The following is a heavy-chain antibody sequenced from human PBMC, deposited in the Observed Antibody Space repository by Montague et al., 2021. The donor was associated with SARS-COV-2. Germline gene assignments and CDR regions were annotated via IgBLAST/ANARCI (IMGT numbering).Heavy chain of an antibody. J-gene: IGHJ5*02. D-gene: IGHD6-19*01. CDR1: GGSIDGYY. CDR3: AREPQYNWFDP. V-gene: IGHV4-59*01. Sequence: SETLSLTCTVSGGSIDGYYWSWLRQPPGKGLEWIGYIYYRGTTNYNPSLESRVTMSVDTSKNQFSLNLSSVNAADTAMYYCAREPQYNWFDPWGQGTLVTVSS. CDR2: IYYRGTT.